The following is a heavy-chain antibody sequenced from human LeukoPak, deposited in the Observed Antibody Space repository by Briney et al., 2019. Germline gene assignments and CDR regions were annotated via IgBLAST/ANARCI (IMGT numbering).Heavy chain of an antibody. J-gene: IGHJ4*02. Sequence: GGSLRLSCAASGFDLSTYEMNWVRQAPGKGLEWVSGISDNEGTTYYTDSVKGRFTISRDNTKNTVYLQMNNLRADDTAVYFCARHDSFIPYWGQGTLVTVSS. CDR2: ISDNEGTT. CDR1: GFDLSTYE. V-gene: IGHV3-23*01. D-gene: IGHD5-18*01. CDR3: ARHDSFIPY.